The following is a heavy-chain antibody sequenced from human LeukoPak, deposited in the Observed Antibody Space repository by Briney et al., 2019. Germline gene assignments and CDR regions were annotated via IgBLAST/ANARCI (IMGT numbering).Heavy chain of an antibody. CDR1: GGSISTYY. J-gene: IGHJ5*02. Sequence: KPSETLSLTCTVSGGSISTYYWSWIRQPPGKGLEWIGFVYYSGNTNYNPSLKSRVTISVDTPKNQFSLRLSSVTAADTAVYYCARQSLGPSRSGTSNIWFDPWGQGTLVTVSS. CDR2: VYYSGNT. V-gene: IGHV4-59*08. D-gene: IGHD3-10*01. CDR3: ARQSLGPSRSGTSNIWFDP.